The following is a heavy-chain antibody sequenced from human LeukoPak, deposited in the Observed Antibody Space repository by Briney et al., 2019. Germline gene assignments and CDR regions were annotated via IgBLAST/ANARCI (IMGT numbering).Heavy chain of an antibody. D-gene: IGHD4-23*01. CDR2: INHSGST. Sequence: SETLSLTCAVYGGSFSGYYWSWIRQPPGKGLEWIGEINHSGSTNYNPSLKSRVTISVDTSKNQFSLKLSSVTAAGTAVYYCAIGGNLFDYWGQGTLVTVSS. J-gene: IGHJ4*02. CDR1: GGSFSGYY. CDR3: AIGGNLFDY. V-gene: IGHV4-34*01.